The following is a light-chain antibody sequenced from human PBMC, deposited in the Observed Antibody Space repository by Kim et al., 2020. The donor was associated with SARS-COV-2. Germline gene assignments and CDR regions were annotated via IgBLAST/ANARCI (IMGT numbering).Light chain of an antibody. CDR2: RTS. Sequence: DIQMTQSPSTLSASVGDRVSITCRASQNINIWLAWYQQKPGRAPNLLLYRTSILESGVPSGFSGRGSGTEFTLTLSSLQAEDSATYTCQQYGAYSSSSTFAEGTKLQ. J-gene: IGKJ2*01. CDR3: QQYGAYSSSST. V-gene: IGKV1-5*03. CDR1: QNINIW.